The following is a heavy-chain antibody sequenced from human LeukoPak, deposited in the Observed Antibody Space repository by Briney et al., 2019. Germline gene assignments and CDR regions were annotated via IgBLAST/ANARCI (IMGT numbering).Heavy chain of an antibody. D-gene: IGHD2-2*01. CDR1: GYTFTSYD. Sequence: ASVKVSCKASGYTFTSYDINWVRQATGQGLEWMGWMNPNSGNTGYAQKFQGRVTMTRNTSISTAYMELSSLRSEDTAVYYCARDPAEPCSSTRCYSGCFDPWGQGTLVSVSS. CDR3: ARDPAEPCSSTRCYSGCFDP. V-gene: IGHV1-8*01. J-gene: IGHJ5*02. CDR2: MNPNSGNT.